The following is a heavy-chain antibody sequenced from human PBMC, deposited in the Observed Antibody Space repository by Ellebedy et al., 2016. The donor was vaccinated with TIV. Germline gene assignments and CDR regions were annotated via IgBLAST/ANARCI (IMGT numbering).Heavy chain of an antibody. Sequence: ASVKVSXXVSGYTLTELSMHWVRQAPGKGLEWMGGFDPEDGETIYAQKFQGRVTMTEDTSTDTAYMELSSLRSEDTAVYYCATDWAAAGPSGWFDPWGQGTLVTVSS. D-gene: IGHD6-13*01. V-gene: IGHV1-24*01. CDR2: FDPEDGET. J-gene: IGHJ5*02. CDR3: ATDWAAAGPSGWFDP. CDR1: GYTLTELS.